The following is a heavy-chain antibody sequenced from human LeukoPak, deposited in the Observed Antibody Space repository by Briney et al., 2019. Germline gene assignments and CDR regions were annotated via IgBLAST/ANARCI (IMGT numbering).Heavy chain of an antibody. CDR2: IIPIFGTA. CDR3: ARDLGGSFGYFDY. CDR1: GGTFSSYA. D-gene: IGHD1-26*01. V-gene: IGHV1-69*05. J-gene: IGHJ4*02. Sequence: GASVKVSCEASGGTFSSYAISWVRQAPGQGLEWMGGIIPIFGTANYAQKFQGRVTITTDESTSTAYMELSSLRSEDTAVYYCARDLGGSFGYFDYWGQGTLVTVSS.